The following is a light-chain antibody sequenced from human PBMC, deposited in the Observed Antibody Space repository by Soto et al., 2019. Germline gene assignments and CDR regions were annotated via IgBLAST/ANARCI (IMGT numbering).Light chain of an antibody. CDR1: QSVSSN. V-gene: IGKV3-15*01. J-gene: IGKJ1*01. CDR3: QQYNNWPRT. CDR2: GAS. Sequence: EIVMTLSPATLSVSPGERATLSCRAGQSVSSNLAWYQQKPGQAPRLLIYGASTRATGIPARFSGSGSGTEFTLTISSLQSEDFAVYYCQQYNNWPRTFGQGTKVEIK.